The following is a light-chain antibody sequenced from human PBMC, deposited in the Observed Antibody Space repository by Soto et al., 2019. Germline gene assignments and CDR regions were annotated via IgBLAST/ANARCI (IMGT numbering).Light chain of an antibody. CDR3: QQYDNLPLI. J-gene: IGKJ5*01. V-gene: IGKV1-33*01. CDR2: DAS. Sequence: IQMTQSPSSASASVGDRVSIACQATQDIRKYLNWYQQKPGKAPKLLIYDASSLETGVPSRFSGSGSGTDFTLTISSLQPEDFATYYCQQYDNLPLIFGQGTRLEIK. CDR1: QDIRKY.